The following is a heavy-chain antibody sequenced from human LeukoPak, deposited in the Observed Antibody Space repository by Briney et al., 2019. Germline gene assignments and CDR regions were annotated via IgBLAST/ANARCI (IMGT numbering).Heavy chain of an antibody. CDR3: ARQGRIDGYNGGDAFDI. CDR2: FYPGDSDT. J-gene: IGHJ3*02. Sequence: KYGESLKISCKGSGYSFTSYWIGWVRQMPGKGLEWMGIFYPGDSDTSYSPSFQGQVTISADKSITTAYLQWSSLKASDTAMYYCARQGRIDGYNGGDAFDIWGQGTMVTVSS. D-gene: IGHD5-24*01. CDR1: GYSFTSYW. V-gene: IGHV5-51*01.